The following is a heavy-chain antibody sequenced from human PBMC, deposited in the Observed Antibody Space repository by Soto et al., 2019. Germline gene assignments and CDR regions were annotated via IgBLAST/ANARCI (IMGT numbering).Heavy chain of an antibody. CDR2: IFHTGST. CDR1: DGSITSYF. Sequence: SETLSPPCSVSDGSITSYFWSWIRQTPGKGLEGMGNIFHTGSTNYNFSVKSRVTISADISKNQSSLNVRSVTVADTAVYYCARNYGSGVIDYWGQGALVTVSS. V-gene: IGHV4-59*08. D-gene: IGHD3-10*01. J-gene: IGHJ4*02. CDR3: ARNYGSGVIDY.